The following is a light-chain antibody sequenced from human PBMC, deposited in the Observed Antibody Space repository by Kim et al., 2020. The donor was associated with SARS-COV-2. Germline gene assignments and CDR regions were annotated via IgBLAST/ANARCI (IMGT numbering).Light chain of an antibody. Sequence: VSPGQTARITCSGDASSKQYAYWYQQKPGQAPLLIIYRDTERPSGIPARFSGSTSGTTVTLTISGVQADVEADYYCQSADNTGAWVFGGGTQLTVL. CDR1: ASSKQY. V-gene: IGLV3-25*03. CDR3: QSADNTGAWV. J-gene: IGLJ3*02. CDR2: RDT.